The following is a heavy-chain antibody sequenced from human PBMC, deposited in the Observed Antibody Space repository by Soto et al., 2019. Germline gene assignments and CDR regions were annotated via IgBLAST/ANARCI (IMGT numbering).Heavy chain of an antibody. J-gene: IGHJ4*02. V-gene: IGHV1-69*18. Sequence: QVQLVQSGAEVKKPGSSVKVSCKASGGTFSSDVISWVRQAPGQGLEWMGKIIPILRTVNYAQDFQDRITITADESTSTAHMELSSLKFEDTAVYFCARGGYGSGSYHNRGYSKDWGQGTLVTVSS. CDR1: GGTFSSDV. CDR2: IIPILRTV. CDR3: ARGGYGSGSYHNRGYSKD. D-gene: IGHD3-10*01.